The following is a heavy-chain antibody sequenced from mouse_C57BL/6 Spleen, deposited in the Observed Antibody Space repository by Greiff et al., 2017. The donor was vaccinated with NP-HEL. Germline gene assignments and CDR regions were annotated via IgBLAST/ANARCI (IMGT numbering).Heavy chain of an antibody. J-gene: IGHJ2*01. Sequence: EVMLVESGGGLVKPGGSLKLSCAASGFTFSSYTMSWVRQTPEKRLEWVATISGGGGNTYYPDSVKGRFTISRDNAKNTLYLQMSSLRSEDTALYYCARHNYFDDGGQGTTLTVSS. CDR2: ISGGGGNT. CDR3: ARHNYFDD. CDR1: GFTFSSYT. V-gene: IGHV5-9*01.